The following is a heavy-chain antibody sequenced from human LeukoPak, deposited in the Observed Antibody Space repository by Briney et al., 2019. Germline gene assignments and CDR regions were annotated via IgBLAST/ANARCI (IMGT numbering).Heavy chain of an antibody. D-gene: IGHD1-26*01. J-gene: IGHJ6*03. CDR2: ISGSGGST. Sequence: GGSLRLSCAASGFTFSSYAMSWVRQAPGKGLEWVSAISGSGGSTYCADSVKGRFTISRDNSKNTLYLQMNSLRAEDTAVHYCAKVGDGSHYYYYYYMDVWGKGTTVTVSS. V-gene: IGHV3-23*01. CDR1: GFTFSSYA. CDR3: AKVGDGSHYYYYYYMDV.